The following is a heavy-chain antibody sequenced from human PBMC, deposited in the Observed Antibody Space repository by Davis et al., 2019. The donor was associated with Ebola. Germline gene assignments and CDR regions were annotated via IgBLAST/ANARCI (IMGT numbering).Heavy chain of an antibody. CDR3: ARGSQWLGPDY. CDR2: IYHRGST. CDR1: GGSISDYY. Sequence: MPSETLSLTCSVSGGSISDYYWTWIRQPPGKRLEWIGYIYHRGSTNYNPSLKSRVTFSVDTSRNQFSLRLSSVTAADTAVYYCARGSQWLGPDYWGQGTLVTVSS. J-gene: IGHJ4*02. D-gene: IGHD6-19*01. V-gene: IGHV4-59*01.